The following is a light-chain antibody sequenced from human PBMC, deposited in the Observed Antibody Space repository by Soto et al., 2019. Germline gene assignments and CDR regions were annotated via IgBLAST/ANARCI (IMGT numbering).Light chain of an antibody. Sequence: EIVLSKSPDTLSAFQGDRVTVSCRASQAVNTRLAWYQHKPGQAPRLLIYLTSNRAAGVPSRFSAWGSETDFTLTISDVQPEDFAVYYCHERQCWPRTFGQGTKVDI. J-gene: IGKJ1*01. V-gene: IGKV3-11*01. CDR3: HERQCWPRT. CDR1: QAVNTR. CDR2: LTS.